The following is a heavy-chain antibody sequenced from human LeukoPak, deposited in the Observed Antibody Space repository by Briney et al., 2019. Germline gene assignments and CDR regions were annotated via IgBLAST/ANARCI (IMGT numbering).Heavy chain of an antibody. CDR1: GYTFTGYY. CDR3: ARMVDSSSWYGFVY. V-gene: IGHV1-2*06. CDR2: INPNSGGT. J-gene: IGHJ4*02. Sequence: ASVKVSCKASGYTFTGYYMHWVRQAPRQGLEWMGRINPNSGGTNYAQKFQGRVTMTRDTSISTAYMELSRPRSDDTAVYYCARMVDSSSWYGFVYWGQGTLVTVSS. D-gene: IGHD6-13*01.